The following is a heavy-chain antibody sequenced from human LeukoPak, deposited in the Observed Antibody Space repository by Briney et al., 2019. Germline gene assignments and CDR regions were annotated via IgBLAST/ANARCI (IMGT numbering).Heavy chain of an antibody. CDR2: INPNSGGT. CDR1: GYTFTGYY. CDR3: ARKGPAFFDY. Sequence: EASVKVSCXASGYTFTGYYMHWVRQAPGQGLEWMGRINPNSGGTNYGQKFQGRVAMTRDTSISTAYMELSRLRSDDTAVYYCARKGPAFFDYWGQGTLVTVSS. V-gene: IGHV1-2*06. J-gene: IGHJ4*02.